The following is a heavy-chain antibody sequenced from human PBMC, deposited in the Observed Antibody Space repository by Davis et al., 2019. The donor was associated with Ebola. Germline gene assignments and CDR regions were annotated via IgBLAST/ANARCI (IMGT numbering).Heavy chain of an antibody. J-gene: IGHJ6*02. CDR3: ARGPEAIVATPYYYYGMDV. V-gene: IGHV4-59*01. Sequence: SETLSLTCAVYGGSFSGYYWSWIRQPPGKGLEWIGYIYYSGSTNYNPSLKSRVTISVDTSKNQFSLKLSSVTAADTAVYYCARGPEAIVATPYYYYGMDVWGQGTTVTVSS. CDR1: GGSFSGYY. CDR2: IYYSGST. D-gene: IGHD5-12*01.